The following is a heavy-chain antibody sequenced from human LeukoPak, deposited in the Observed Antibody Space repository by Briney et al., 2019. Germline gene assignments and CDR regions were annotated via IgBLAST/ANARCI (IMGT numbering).Heavy chain of an antibody. V-gene: IGHV3-30*02. Sequence: GGSLRLSCAASGFTFSSYAMHWVRQAPGKGLEWVAVIWYDGSNKYYADSVKGRFTISRDHSKNTLYLQMNSLRAEDTAVYYCAKDHSGDGYNGDFDYWGQGTLVTVSS. CDR2: IWYDGSNK. D-gene: IGHD5-24*01. J-gene: IGHJ4*02. CDR3: AKDHSGDGYNGDFDY. CDR1: GFTFSSYA.